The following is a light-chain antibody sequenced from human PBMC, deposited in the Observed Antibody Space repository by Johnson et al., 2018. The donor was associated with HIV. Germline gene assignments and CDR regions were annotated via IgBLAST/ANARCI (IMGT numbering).Light chain of an antibody. CDR2: ENN. CDR3: ATWDRSLRGGV. V-gene: IGLV1-51*02. Sequence: QSVLTQPPSVSAAPGQKVTISCSGSSSDMGNCAVSWYQQLPRTAPKLLIYENNKRPSGIPDRFSASKSGTSATLGITGLQTGDEADYYCATWDRSLRGGVCGTGTKVTVL. J-gene: IGLJ1*01. CDR1: SSDMGNCA.